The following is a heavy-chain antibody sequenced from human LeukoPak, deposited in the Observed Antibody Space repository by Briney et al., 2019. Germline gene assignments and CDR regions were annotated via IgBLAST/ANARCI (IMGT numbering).Heavy chain of an antibody. D-gene: IGHD3-3*01. V-gene: IGHV4-34*01. CDR1: GGSFSGYY. Sequence: PSETLSLTCAVYGGSFSGYYWSWIRQPPGKGLEWIGEINHSGSTNYNPSLKSRVTVSVDTSKNQFSLKLGSVTAADTAVYYCARAATIFGVVIIRRGYYLDYWGQGTLVTVSS. CDR2: INHSGST. CDR3: ARAATIFGVVIIRRGYYLDY. J-gene: IGHJ4*02.